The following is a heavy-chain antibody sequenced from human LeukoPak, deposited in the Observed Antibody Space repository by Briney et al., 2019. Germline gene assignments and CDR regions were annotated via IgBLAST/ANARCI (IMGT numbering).Heavy chain of an antibody. D-gene: IGHD3-10*01. Sequence: PGGSLRLSCAASGFTFSNYAMNWVRQAPGKGLEWVSSISGSGDSTYYADSVKGRFTISRENAKNSLYLQMNSLRAGDTAMYYCARAERTGNGGRGYYNYWGQGILVTVSS. CDR2: ISGSGDST. J-gene: IGHJ4*02. CDR3: ARAERTGNGGRGYYNY. CDR1: GFTFSNYA. V-gene: IGHV3-23*01.